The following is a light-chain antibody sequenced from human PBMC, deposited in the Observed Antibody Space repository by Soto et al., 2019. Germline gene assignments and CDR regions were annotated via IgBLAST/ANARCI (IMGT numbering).Light chain of an antibody. Sequence: QSVLTQPASVSGSPGQSVTISCTGTSSDVGGYNYVSRYRQLPGEAPKLILYEVSDRPSGVSDRFSGSKSGDTASLTVSGLQAEDEADYYCSSYTSTRTYVFGTGTKVTVL. V-gene: IGLV2-14*01. CDR2: EVS. CDR3: SSYTSTRTYV. CDR1: SSDVGGYNY. J-gene: IGLJ1*01.